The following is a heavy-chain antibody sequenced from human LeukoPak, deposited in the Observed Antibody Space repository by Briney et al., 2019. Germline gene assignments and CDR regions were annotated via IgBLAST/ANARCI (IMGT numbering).Heavy chain of an antibody. CDR1: GFTFSSYA. CDR2: ISGSGGST. CDR3: AKDQDYSYSRTFDY. V-gene: IGHV3-23*01. D-gene: IGHD2-15*01. J-gene: IGHJ4*02. Sequence: PGGSLRLSCAASGFTFSSYAMSWVRQAPGKGLEWVSAISGSGGSTYYADSVKVRFTISRDNSKNTLYLQMNSLRAEDTAVYYCAKDQDYSYSRTFDYWGQGTLVTVSS.